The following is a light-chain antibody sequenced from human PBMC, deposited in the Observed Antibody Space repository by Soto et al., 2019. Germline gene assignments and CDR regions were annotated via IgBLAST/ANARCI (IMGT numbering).Light chain of an antibody. J-gene: IGLJ1*01. CDR1: SSDVGSYNL. CDR3: CSYAGSSTWV. V-gene: IGLV2-23*01. Sequence: QSVLTQPASVYGSPGQSITISCTGTSSDVGSYNLVSWYQQHPGKAPKLMIYEGSKRPSGVSNRFSGSKSGNTASLTISGLQAEDEADYYCCSYAGSSTWVFGTGTKVTVL. CDR2: EGS.